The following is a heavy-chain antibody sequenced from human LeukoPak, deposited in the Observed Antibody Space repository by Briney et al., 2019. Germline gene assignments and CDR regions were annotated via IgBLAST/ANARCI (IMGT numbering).Heavy chain of an antibody. CDR2: IWYDGSNK. Sequence: GGPLRLSCAASGFTFSSYGMHWVRQAPGKGLEWVAVIWYDGSNKHYADSVKGRFTISRDNSKNTLYLQMNSLRAEDTAVYYCARLKDAFDIWGQGTMVTVSS. CDR3: ARLKDAFDI. V-gene: IGHV3-33*01. CDR1: GFTFSSYG. J-gene: IGHJ3*02.